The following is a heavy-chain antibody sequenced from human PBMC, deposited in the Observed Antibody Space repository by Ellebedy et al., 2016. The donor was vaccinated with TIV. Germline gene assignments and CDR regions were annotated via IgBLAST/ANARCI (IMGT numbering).Heavy chain of an antibody. CDR2: IYTDDFDT. V-gene: IGHV5-51*01. D-gene: IGHD3-10*01. Sequence: GESLKISCKTSGYTFSSYWIGWVRQVPGKGLEWMGLIYTDDFDTRYSPSFQGQVTISADKSTSTAYLQWSSLKASDTAIYYCGRQGKVRGVITPLDVWGQGTMVTVSS. J-gene: IGHJ3*01. CDR1: GYTFSSYW. CDR3: GRQGKVRGVITPLDV.